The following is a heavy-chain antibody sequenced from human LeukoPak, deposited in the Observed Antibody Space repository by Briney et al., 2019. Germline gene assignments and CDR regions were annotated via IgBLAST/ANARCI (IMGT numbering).Heavy chain of an antibody. Sequence: PSETLSLTCTVSGGSISSYYWSWIRQPPGKGLEWIGYIYYSGSTNYNPSPKSRVTISVDTSKNQFSLKLSSVTAADTAVYYCARALPDCSSTSCYPMAIDYWGQGTLVTVSS. CDR2: IYYSGST. D-gene: IGHD2-2*01. CDR3: ARALPDCSSTSCYPMAIDY. V-gene: IGHV4-59*01. CDR1: GGSISSYY. J-gene: IGHJ4*02.